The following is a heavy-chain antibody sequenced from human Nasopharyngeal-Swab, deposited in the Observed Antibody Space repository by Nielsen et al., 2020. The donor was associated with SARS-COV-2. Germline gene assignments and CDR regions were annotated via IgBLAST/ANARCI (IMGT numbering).Heavy chain of an antibody. D-gene: IGHD3-22*01. J-gene: IGHJ4*02. Sequence: GGSLRLSCAASGVTFSRSWMHWIRQAPGRGPVWVARISPDGTSTSYADSVKGRFTISRDNAENTVYLQMNSLRVEDMALYYCTRWAYDAENAFDYWGQGTLVTVSS. V-gene: IGHV3-74*01. CDR1: GVTFSRSW. CDR2: ISPDGTST. CDR3: TRWAYDAENAFDY.